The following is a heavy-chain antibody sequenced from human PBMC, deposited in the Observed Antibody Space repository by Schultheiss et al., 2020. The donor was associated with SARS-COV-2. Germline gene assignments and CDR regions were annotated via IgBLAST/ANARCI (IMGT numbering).Heavy chain of an antibody. J-gene: IGHJ4*02. V-gene: IGHV1-69*01. CDR2: IIPIFGTA. CDR3: ASNLYSNYYFDN. D-gene: IGHD4-11*01. Sequence: KISCKASGGAFSSYAISWVRQAPGQGLEWMGGIIPIFGTANYAQKFQGRVTITADESTSTAYMELSSLRSEDTAVYYCASNLYSNYYFDNWGQGTLVTVSS. CDR1: GGAFSSYA.